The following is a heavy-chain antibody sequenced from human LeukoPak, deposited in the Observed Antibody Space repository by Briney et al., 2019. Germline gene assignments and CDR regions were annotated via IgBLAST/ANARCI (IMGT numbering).Heavy chain of an antibody. CDR3: ARDRLDYYGSGSYYNGLDH. J-gene: IGHJ4*02. Sequence: SVKVSCKASGGTFSSYAISWVRQAPGQGLEWMGGIIPIFGTANYAQKFQGRVTITADESTSTAYMELSSLRSEDTAVYYCARDRLDYYGSGSYYNGLDHWGQGTLVTVSS. V-gene: IGHV1-69*01. CDR1: GGTFSSYA. CDR2: IIPIFGTA. D-gene: IGHD3-10*01.